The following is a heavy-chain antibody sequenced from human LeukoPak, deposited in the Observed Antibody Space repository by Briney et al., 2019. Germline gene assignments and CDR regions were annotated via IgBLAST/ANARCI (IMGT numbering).Heavy chain of an antibody. D-gene: IGHD3-22*01. CDR1: GGSISSGGHS. CDR3: ARDTHDSSGYFNAFDV. Sequence: SQTLSLTCAVSGGSISSGGHSWNWIRQPPGKGLEWIGYIYYSGSTFYNPSLKSRLTISVDTSKNQFPLKLRSVTAADTAVYFCARDTHDSSGYFNAFDVWGQGTMVTVSS. J-gene: IGHJ3*01. V-gene: IGHV4-30-4*07. CDR2: IYYSGST.